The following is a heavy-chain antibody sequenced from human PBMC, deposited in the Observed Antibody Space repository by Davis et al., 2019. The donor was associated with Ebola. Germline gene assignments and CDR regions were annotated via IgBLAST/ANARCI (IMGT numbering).Heavy chain of an antibody. D-gene: IGHD3-10*01. Sequence: PGGLLRLPCVVPGFSIIAYPMNWFRQALGRCLEWVSHIRGVGGEIYYADSVKGRFTISRDNAKNSLYLQMNSLRDEDTAVYYCARDAAFVFDYWGQGILVTVSS. CDR2: IRGVGGEI. CDR3: ARDAAFVFDY. V-gene: IGHV3-48*02. CDR1: GFSIIAYP. J-gene: IGHJ4*02.